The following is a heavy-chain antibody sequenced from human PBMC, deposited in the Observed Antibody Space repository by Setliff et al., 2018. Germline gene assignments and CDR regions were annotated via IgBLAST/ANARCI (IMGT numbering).Heavy chain of an antibody. J-gene: IGHJ4*02. D-gene: IGHD3-22*01. V-gene: IGHV4-34*01. CDR2: VNHSGNT. CDR1: SGSFSGYY. CDR3: ARGHPPSDSSGYYYAY. Sequence: SETLSLTCAVYSGSFSGYYWSWIRQPPGKGLEWIGEVNHSGNTNYNPSLKSRVTISVDTSKNQISLKLSSVTAADTAVYYCARGHPPSDSSGYYYAYWGQGALVTVSS.